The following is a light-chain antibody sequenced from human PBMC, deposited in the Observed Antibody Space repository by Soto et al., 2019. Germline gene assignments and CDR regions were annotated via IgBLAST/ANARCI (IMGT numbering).Light chain of an antibody. Sequence: AIQMTQSPSSLSASVGDRVTIACRASQGIKNDLAWYPQKPGRAPKLLIYAASSFHSGVPSRFSGSGSGTDFTLTISSLQPEDFATYYCLQDYSYPYTFGQGTKLEIK. CDR2: AAS. CDR1: QGIKND. CDR3: LQDYSYPYT. V-gene: IGKV1-6*01. J-gene: IGKJ2*01.